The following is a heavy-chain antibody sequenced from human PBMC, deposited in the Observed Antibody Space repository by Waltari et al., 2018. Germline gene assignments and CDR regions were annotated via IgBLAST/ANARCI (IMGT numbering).Heavy chain of an antibody. J-gene: IGHJ6*03. Sequence: EVQLVESGGGLVQTGGSLRLSCAASGFTFSRYWMHWVRQAPGKGLVVVSRFKSDGSVTIDADSVKGRFTISRDNAKNTLYLKLNSLRVEDTAVYYCAREPSPDSSGYFYYYMDVWGKGTTVTVSS. V-gene: IGHV3-74*01. CDR1: GFTFSRYW. CDR2: FKSDGSVT. CDR3: AREPSPDSSGYFYYYMDV. D-gene: IGHD3-22*01.